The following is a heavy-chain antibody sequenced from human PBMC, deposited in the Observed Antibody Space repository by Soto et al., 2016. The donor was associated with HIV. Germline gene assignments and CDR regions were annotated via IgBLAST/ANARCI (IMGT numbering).Heavy chain of an antibody. J-gene: IGHJ5*02. CDR1: GMPFTGDS. V-gene: IGHV4-34*10. D-gene: IGHD3-3*01. CDR2: INHSGIT. CDR3: VRLFEVPRPAVSIFGVGFYGWFDP. Sequence: QVRLEQWGAGLVKPTETLSLTCAVYGMPFTGDSWTWIRQAPGKGLEWIGEINHSGITNYNPSLKSRITMSADTSKNQISLKLTSVTPADTSIYYCVRLFEVPRPAVSIFGVGFYGWFDPWGQGTLVTVSS.